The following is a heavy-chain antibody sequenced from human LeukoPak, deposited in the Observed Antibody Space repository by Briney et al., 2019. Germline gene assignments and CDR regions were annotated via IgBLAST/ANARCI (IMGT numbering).Heavy chain of an antibody. CDR3: ARTTIDSSGWYLSPAYFDY. CDR1: GFTFSSYA. V-gene: IGHV3-23*01. Sequence: PGGSLRLSCAASGFTFSSYAMSWVRQAPGKGLEWVSAISGSGGSTYYADSVKGRFTISRDNSKNTLYLQMNSLRAEDTAVYYCARTTIDSSGWYLSPAYFDYWGQGTLVTVSS. J-gene: IGHJ4*02. D-gene: IGHD6-19*01. CDR2: ISGSGGST.